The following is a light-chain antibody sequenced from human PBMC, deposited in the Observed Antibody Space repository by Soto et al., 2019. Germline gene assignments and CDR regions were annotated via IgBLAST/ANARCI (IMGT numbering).Light chain of an antibody. CDR3: AAWDDSLNVLYV. CDR2: SNN. CDR1: GSNIGSNT. Sequence: QAVVTQPPSASGTPGQRVTISCSGSGSNIGSNTVNWYQQLPGTAPKLLIYSNNQRPSGVPDRFSGSKSGTSASLAISGLQSEDEADYYCAAWDDSLNVLYVFGTGTKVTVL. V-gene: IGLV1-44*01. J-gene: IGLJ1*01.